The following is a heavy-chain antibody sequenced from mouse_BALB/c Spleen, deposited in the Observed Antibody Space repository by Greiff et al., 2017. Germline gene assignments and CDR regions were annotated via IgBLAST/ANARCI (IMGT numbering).Heavy chain of an antibody. CDR1: GFTFSDFY. CDR3: ARVWRWYFDV. Sequence: EVQGVESGGGLVQPGGSLRLSCATSGFTFSDFYMEWVRQPPGKRLEWIAASRNKANDYTTEYSASVKGRFIVSRDTSQSILYLQMNALRAEDTAIYYCARVWRWYFDVWGAGTTVTVSS. J-gene: IGHJ1*01. D-gene: IGHD1-1*02. V-gene: IGHV7-1*02. CDR2: SRNKANDYTT.